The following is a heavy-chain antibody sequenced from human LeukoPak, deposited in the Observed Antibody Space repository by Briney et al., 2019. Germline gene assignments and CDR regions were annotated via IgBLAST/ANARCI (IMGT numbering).Heavy chain of an antibody. CDR3: ARDRKRVAAAGTVVDY. V-gene: IGHV1-18*01. D-gene: IGHD6-13*01. J-gene: IGHJ4*02. Sequence: GASVKVSCKASGYTFTSYGISWVRQAPGQGLEWMGWISAYNGNTNYAQKLQGRVTMTTDTSTSTAYMELRSLRSDDTAVYYCARDRKRVAAAGTVVDYWGQGTLVTVSS. CDR1: GYTFTSYG. CDR2: ISAYNGNT.